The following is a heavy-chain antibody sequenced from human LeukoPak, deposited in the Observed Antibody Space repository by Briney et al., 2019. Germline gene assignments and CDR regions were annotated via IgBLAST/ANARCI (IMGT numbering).Heavy chain of an antibody. D-gene: IGHD3-10*01. CDR3: AKNMVRGLNPLDY. Sequence: GGSLRLSCAAPGFTFSSYAMSWVRQAPGKGLEWVAVISADGTFQYYADSVKGRFTISRDKSKNTLYLQMNSLRAEDTAVYYCAKNMVRGLNPLDYWGQGTLVTVSS. CDR1: GFTFSSYA. J-gene: IGHJ4*02. V-gene: IGHV3-30*18. CDR2: ISADGTFQ.